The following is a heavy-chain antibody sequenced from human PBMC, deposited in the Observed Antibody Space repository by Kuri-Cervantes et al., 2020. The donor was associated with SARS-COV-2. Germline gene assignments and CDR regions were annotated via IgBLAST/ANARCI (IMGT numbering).Heavy chain of an antibody. D-gene: IGHD3-22*01. V-gene: IGHV1-2*04. J-gene: IGHJ6*02. CDR1: GYTFTGYY. CDR3: ARDLDSSGYGYYYYCMDV. Sequence: ASVKVSCKASGYTFTGYYMHWVRQAPGQGLEWMGWINPNSGGTNYAQKFQGWVTMTRDKSISTAYIELSRLRSDDTAVYYCARDLDSSGYGYYYYCMDVWGQGTTVTVSS. CDR2: INPNSGGT.